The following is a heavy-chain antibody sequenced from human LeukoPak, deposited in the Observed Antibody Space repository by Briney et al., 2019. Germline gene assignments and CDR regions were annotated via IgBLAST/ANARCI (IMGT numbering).Heavy chain of an antibody. V-gene: IGHV3-30-3*01. J-gene: IGHJ4*02. CDR3: ARGSVTMIVVVHFDY. CDR1: GFTFSSYA. D-gene: IGHD3-22*01. CDR2: ISYDGSNK. Sequence: PGRSLRLSCAASGFTFSSYAMHWVRQAPGKALECLAVISYDGSNKYYADSVKGRFTISRDNSKNTLYLQMNSLRTEDTAVYYCARGSVTMIVVVHFDYWGQGTLVTVSS.